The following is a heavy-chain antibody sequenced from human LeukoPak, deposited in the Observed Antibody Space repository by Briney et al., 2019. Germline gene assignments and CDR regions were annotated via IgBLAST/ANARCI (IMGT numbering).Heavy chain of an antibody. CDR2: INQDGSAK. Sequence: PGGSLRLSCAASGFTFSSYWMHWVRQAPGKGLEWVANINQDGSAKYYVDSVKGRFTISRDNAKNSMYLQMNSLRAEDTAVYYCARWEIRGTAHQLDYWGQGTLVTVSS. V-gene: IGHV3-7*01. J-gene: IGHJ4*02. CDR3: ARWEIRGTAHQLDY. D-gene: IGHD1-26*01. CDR1: GFTFSSYW.